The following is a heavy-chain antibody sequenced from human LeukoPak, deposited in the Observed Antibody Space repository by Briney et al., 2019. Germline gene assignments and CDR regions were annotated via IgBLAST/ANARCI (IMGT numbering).Heavy chain of an antibody. Sequence: PGGSLRLSCAASGFTFSRYWMSWVRQAPGKGLERVANTKQDGSEEYYVESVKGRFTISRDNAKNSLYLHMNSLRGEDTAVYYCALSSGNYAMPFDYWGQGTLVTVSS. CDR1: GFTFSRYW. CDR2: TKQDGSEE. D-gene: IGHD1-26*01. J-gene: IGHJ4*02. V-gene: IGHV3-7*01. CDR3: ALSSGNYAMPFDY.